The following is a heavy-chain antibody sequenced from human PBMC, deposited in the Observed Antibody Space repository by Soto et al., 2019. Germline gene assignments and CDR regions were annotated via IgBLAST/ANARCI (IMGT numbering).Heavy chain of an antibody. J-gene: IGHJ4*02. CDR2: IWYDGSNK. CDR1: GFTISSYG. CDR3: ARWGIAAGDY. V-gene: IGHV3-33*01. Sequence: QVQLVEYGGVVVQPGGSLRLSCAASGFTISSYGMHWVHQAPGKGLEWVAVIWYDGSNKYYADSVKGRFTISRDNSMNTLYLQMNSLRAEDTAVYYCARWGIAAGDYWGQGTLVTVSS. D-gene: IGHD6-13*01.